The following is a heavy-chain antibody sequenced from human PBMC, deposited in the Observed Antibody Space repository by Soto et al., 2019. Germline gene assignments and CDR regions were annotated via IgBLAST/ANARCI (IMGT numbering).Heavy chain of an antibody. Sequence: GGSLRLSCAASGFAFSNYWMHWVRQRLGEGLVWVSRINGDGSTTDYADSVKGRFTISRDNAKDTLYLQMNSLTAEDTAVYYCAGRDCTNGVCYFYWGQGTLVTVSS. CDR2: INGDGSTT. CDR1: GFAFSNYW. V-gene: IGHV3-74*01. D-gene: IGHD2-8*01. J-gene: IGHJ4*02. CDR3: AGRDCTNGVCYFY.